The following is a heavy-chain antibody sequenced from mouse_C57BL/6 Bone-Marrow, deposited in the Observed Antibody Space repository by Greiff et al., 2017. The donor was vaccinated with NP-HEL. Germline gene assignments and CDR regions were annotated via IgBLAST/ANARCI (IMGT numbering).Heavy chain of an antibody. CDR1: GYTFTDYY. CDR3: ARSEDYDRGFDY. D-gene: IGHD2-4*01. V-gene: IGHV1-19*01. CDR2: INPYNGGT. Sequence: EVQLQQSGPVLVKPGASVKMSCKASGYTFTDYYMTWVKQSHGKRLEWIGVINPYNGGTSYNQQFKGKATLTVDKSSSTAYMELNSLTSEDSAVYYCARSEDYDRGFDYWGQGTTLTVSS. J-gene: IGHJ2*01.